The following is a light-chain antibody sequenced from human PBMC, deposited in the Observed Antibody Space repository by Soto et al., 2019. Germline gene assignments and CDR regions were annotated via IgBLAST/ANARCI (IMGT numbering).Light chain of an antibody. J-gene: IGKJ1*01. V-gene: IGKV1-9*01. CDR2: SAS. CDR3: QQLNSFPRT. CDR1: QGISSY. Sequence: DIPLTQSPSFLSASVGDRVTITCRASQGISSYLAWYQQRPGKVPRFLTHSASTLQSGVPSRFSGSGSGTTFTLTISSLQPEDIAAYYCQQLNSFPRTFGQGTKLEVK.